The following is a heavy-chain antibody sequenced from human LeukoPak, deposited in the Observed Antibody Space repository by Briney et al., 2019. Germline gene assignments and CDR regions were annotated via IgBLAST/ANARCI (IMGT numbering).Heavy chain of an antibody. CDR2: INPNSGGT. Sequence: ASVKLSCKASGSTFTGYYMHWVRQAPGQGLEWMGWINPNSGGTNYAQKFQGRVTMTRDTSISTAYMEVSRLRSDDTAVYYCARDATGIVGAAPRDYWGQGTLVTVSS. CDR3: ARDATGIVGAAPRDY. CDR1: GSTFTGYY. V-gene: IGHV1-2*02. J-gene: IGHJ4*02. D-gene: IGHD1-26*01.